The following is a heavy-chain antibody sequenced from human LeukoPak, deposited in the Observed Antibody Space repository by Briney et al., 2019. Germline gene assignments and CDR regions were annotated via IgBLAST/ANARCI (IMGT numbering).Heavy chain of an antibody. CDR1: GGSFSGYY. Sequence: PSETLSLTCAVYGGSFSGYYWTWIRQPPGKGLEWIGEINHSGNTIYNPSLKSRVTISVDTSKNQFSLRLSSVTAADTAVYYCARHPFSEPFHYSGQGILGTV. CDR3: ARHPFSEPFHY. CDR2: INHSGNT. D-gene: IGHD6-19*01. J-gene: IGHJ4*02. V-gene: IGHV4-34*01.